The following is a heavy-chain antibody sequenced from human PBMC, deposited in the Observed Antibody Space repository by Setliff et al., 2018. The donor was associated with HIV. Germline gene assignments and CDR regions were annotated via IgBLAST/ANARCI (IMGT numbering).Heavy chain of an antibody. Sequence: ASVKVSCKASGYTFTTHAMHWVRQAPGQRLEWMGWINAGNGNTKYSQEFQGRVTITADKSTSTAYLELSSLTYDDTAIYYCARAEFLGPESDFDIWGQGTMVTVSS. CDR2: INAGNGNT. CDR3: ARAEFLGPESDFDI. CDR1: GYTFTTHA. D-gene: IGHD3-10*01. V-gene: IGHV1-3*01. J-gene: IGHJ3*02.